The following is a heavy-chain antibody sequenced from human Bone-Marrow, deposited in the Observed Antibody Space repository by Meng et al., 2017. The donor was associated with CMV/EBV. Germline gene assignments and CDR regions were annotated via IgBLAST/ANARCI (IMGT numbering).Heavy chain of an antibody. V-gene: IGHV4-59*01. CDR2: IYNSGST. CDR3: ARVLSGWLDP. CDR1: DDSLSSYY. Sequence: SETLSLTCSVSDDSLSSYYWSWIRQPPGKGLEWIGDIYNSGSTNYNPSLQSRVTISVDTSKNQFSLKVRSVTAADTAVYYCARVLSGWLDPWGQGTLVTVSS. J-gene: IGHJ5*02.